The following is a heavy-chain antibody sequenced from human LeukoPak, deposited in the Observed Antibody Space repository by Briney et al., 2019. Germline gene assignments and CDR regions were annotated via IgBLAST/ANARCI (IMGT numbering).Heavy chain of an antibody. V-gene: IGHV3-9*01. J-gene: IGHJ3*02. Sequence: GGSLRLSCAASGFTFDDYAMHWVRHAPGKGLEWVSGISWNSGSIGYADSVKGRFTISRDNAKNSLYLQMNSLRAEDTALYYCAKGSGYYLFDAFDIWGQGTMVTVSS. CDR1: GFTFDDYA. CDR3: AKGSGYYLFDAFDI. D-gene: IGHD3-3*01. CDR2: ISWNSGSI.